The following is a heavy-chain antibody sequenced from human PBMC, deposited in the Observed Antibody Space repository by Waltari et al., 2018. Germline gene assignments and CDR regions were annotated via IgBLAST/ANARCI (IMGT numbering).Heavy chain of an antibody. CDR2: MYSSGTT. D-gene: IGHD5-12*01. Sequence: QLQLQESGPGLVKASETLSLTCSVSSGSINSGTYYWGWIRQPPGKGLEWIGSMYSSGTTSYNPSLKSRVTISADTSKNQFSLKVSSVTAADTAVYYCARDGVEMATMEGYWGQGTLVTVSS. CDR3: ARDGVEMATMEGY. V-gene: IGHV4-39*07. J-gene: IGHJ4*02. CDR1: SGSINSGTYY.